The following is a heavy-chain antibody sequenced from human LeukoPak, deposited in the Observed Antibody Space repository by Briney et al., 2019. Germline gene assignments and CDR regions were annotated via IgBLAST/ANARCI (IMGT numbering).Heavy chain of an antibody. CDR1: GGSVSSGSYY. CDR3: ARVRDSSGWGFDY. J-gene: IGHJ4*02. V-gene: IGHV4-61*01. D-gene: IGHD6-19*01. CDR2: IYYSGST. Sequence: SETLSLTCTVSGGSVSSGSYYWSWIRQPPGKGLEWIGYIYYSGSTNYNPSLKSRVTISVDTSKNQFSLKLSSVTAADTAVYYCARVRDSSGWGFDYWGQGTLVTVSP.